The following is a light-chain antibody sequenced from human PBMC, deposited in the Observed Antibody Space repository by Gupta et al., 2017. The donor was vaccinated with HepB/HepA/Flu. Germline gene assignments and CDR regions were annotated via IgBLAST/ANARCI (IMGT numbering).Light chain of an antibody. CDR1: SSDV. V-gene: IGLV2-14*03. J-gene: IGLJ2*01. Sequence: QSALTQPASVSGSPGQSITISCTGTSSDVSWYQQHPGKAPKLMIYADTLRPPRVSHRFSGSKSGDTASLTISELQTEDEAYYYCSSFTSSSTLAVFGGGTKVTVL. CDR2: ADT. CDR3: SSFTSSSTLAV.